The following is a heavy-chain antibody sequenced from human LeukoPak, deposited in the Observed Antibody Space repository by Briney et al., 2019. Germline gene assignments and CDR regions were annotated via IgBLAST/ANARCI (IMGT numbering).Heavy chain of an antibody. CDR2: INPNSGGT. J-gene: IGHJ4*02. Sequence: ASVKVSCKASGYTFTGYYMEWVRQAPGQGLEWMGWINPNSGGTNYAQKFQGRVTMTRDTSISTAYMELSRLRSDDTAVYYCATGFGYYDYVWGSYRLDYWGQGTLVTVSS. V-gene: IGHV1-2*02. CDR3: ATGFGYYDYVWGSYRLDY. D-gene: IGHD3-16*02. CDR1: GYTFTGYY.